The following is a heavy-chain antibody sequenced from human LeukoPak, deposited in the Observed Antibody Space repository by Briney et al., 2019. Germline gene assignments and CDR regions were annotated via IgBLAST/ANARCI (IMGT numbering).Heavy chain of an antibody. CDR2: IYYSGST. CDR1: GGSISSYY. Sequence: SETLSLTCTVSGGSISSYYWSWIRQPPGKGLEWIGYIYYSGSTNYNPSLKSRVTISVDTSKNQFSLKLSSVTAADTAVYYCARAGTRVAATYLLKYIFDYRGQGTLVTVSS. CDR3: ARAGTRVAATYLLKYIFDY. D-gene: IGHD2-15*01. J-gene: IGHJ4*02. V-gene: IGHV4-59*01.